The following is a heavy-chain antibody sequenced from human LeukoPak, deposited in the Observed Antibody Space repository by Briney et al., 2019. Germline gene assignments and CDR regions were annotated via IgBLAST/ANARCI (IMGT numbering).Heavy chain of an antibody. D-gene: IGHD2-8*01. V-gene: IGHV3-7*01. Sequence: GGSLRLSCAASGFSFSTYWMTWVRQAPGKGLEWVANINQDGSEKHYVDSVKGRFTISRDNAKNSSYLQMNSLGAEDTAVYYCARDNVRKDDYWGQGTLVTVSS. CDR1: GFSFSTYW. CDR3: ARDNVRKDDY. CDR2: INQDGSEK. J-gene: IGHJ4*02.